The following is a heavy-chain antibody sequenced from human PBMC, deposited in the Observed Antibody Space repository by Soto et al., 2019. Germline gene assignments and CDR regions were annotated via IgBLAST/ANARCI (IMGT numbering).Heavy chain of an antibody. J-gene: IGHJ4*02. V-gene: IGHV1-2*02. D-gene: IGHD6-19*01. Sequence: ASVKVSCKASGYTFIDYYIHWVRQAPGQGLEWMGWVSPRSGGTNYAQKFLGRVTITRDTSITTAYMELTTLSSDDTAVYYCTRASTVAGGSSKSLPNNYWGQGTLVTVSS. CDR2: VSPRSGGT. CDR1: GYTFIDYY. CDR3: TRASTVAGGSSKSLPNNY.